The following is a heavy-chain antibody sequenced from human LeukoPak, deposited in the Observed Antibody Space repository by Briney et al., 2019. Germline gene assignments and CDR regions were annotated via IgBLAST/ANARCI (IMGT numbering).Heavy chain of an antibody. J-gene: IGHJ5*02. CDR2: VYHTGST. V-gene: IGHV4-61*01. Sequence: SETLSLTCSVSGDPVTRGSYYWSWIRQPPGKELEWIGYVYHTGSTNYNPSLKSRVTISVDTSKNEFSLKMASVTAADTAVYYCARGFASGWYSRYDPWGQGTLVTVSS. CDR3: ARGFASGWYSRYDP. CDR1: GDPVTRGSYY. D-gene: IGHD6-19*01.